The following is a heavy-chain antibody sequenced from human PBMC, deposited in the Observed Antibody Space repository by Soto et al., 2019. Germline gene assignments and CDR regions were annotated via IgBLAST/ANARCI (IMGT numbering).Heavy chain of an antibody. D-gene: IGHD6-13*01. CDR2: IDSGDGTT. J-gene: IGHJ4*02. CDR3: VRPYYSSSWFPFDR. V-gene: IGHV3-11*01. CDR1: GFDFGDYY. Sequence: GGSLRLSCTVSGFDFGDYYMSWIRQAPGKGLEWVSYIDSGDGTTYYTDSVKGRFTISRDNAKKTVYLQMSSLRVEDTALYYCVRPYYSSSWFPFDRWGQGTLVTVSS.